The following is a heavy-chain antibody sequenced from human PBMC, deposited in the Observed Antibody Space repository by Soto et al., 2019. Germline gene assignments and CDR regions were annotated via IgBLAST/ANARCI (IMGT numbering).Heavy chain of an antibody. D-gene: IGHD3-9*01. J-gene: IGHJ3*02. CDR3: ASNTYDILTDFDHLTAFDI. V-gene: IGHV4-4*07. CDR1: GGSISSYY. Sequence: QVQLQESGPGLVKSSETLSLTFTVSGGSISSYYWSWLRQSAGKGLEWIGRIYTSGSTNYNPSLKSRLTMSVDTSKNQFSLKLNSVTAADTAVYYCASNTYDILTDFDHLTAFDIWGQGTLVTVSS. CDR2: IYTSGST.